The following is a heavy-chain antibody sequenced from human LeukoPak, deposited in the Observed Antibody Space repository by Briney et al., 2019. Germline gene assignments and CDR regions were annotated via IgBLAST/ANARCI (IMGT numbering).Heavy chain of an antibody. J-gene: IGHJ4*02. Sequence: PGGSLRLSCPAPGFPFSDYYMTWIPQAPGKGLKWVSYIISSGSTIYYADSGKGRFTISRDNAKNSLYLQMKSLRAEDTAVYYCATAPKMVGGLLMYYFDYWGQGTLVTVSS. CDR2: IISSGSTI. D-gene: IGHD3/OR15-3a*01. CDR3: ATAPKMVGGLLMYYFDY. CDR1: GFPFSDYY. V-gene: IGHV3-11*01.